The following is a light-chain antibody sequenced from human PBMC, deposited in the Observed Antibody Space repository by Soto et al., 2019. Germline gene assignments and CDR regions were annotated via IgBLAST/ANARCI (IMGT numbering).Light chain of an antibody. Sequence: DVLMTQSPSTLSASVGDRVTITCRASQSISSWLAWYQQKPGKAPKLLIYKASSLESGVPSRFSGTGSGTEFTLAISSLQPDDFATYYCQQYHRSSVTFGQGTRLEIK. CDR3: QQYHRSSVT. V-gene: IGKV1-5*03. CDR1: QSISSW. J-gene: IGKJ5*01. CDR2: KAS.